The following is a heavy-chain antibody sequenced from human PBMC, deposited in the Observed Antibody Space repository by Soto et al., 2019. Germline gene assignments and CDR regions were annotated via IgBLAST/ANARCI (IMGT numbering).Heavy chain of an antibody. J-gene: IGHJ4*02. D-gene: IGHD6-19*01. Sequence: QVQLVESGGGVVLPGRSLRLSCAASGFTFSIYGMHWVRQAPGKGLEWVAVIWHDESNKYYADSVKGRFTISRDTSKNTLYLQMNSLRVEDTAVYYCARDLEMAALDYWGQGTLVTVSS. CDR3: ARDLEMAALDY. CDR2: IWHDESNK. V-gene: IGHV3-33*01. CDR1: GFTFSIYG.